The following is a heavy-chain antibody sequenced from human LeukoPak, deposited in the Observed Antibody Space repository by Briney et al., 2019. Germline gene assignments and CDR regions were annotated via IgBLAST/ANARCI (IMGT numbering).Heavy chain of an antibody. J-gene: IGHJ4*02. CDR2: ISYDGSNK. V-gene: IGHV3-30*04. CDR3: AMRIAVAGSLDY. CDR1: GFTFSSYA. D-gene: IGHD6-19*01. Sequence: PGGSLRLSCAASGFTFSSYAMHWVRQAPGKGLEWVAVISYDGSNKYYADSVKGRFTISRDNAKNSLYLQMNSLRAEDTAVYYCAMRIAVAGSLDYWGQGTLVTVSS.